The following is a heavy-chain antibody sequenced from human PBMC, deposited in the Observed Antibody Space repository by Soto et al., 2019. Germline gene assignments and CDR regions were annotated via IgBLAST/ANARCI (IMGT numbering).Heavy chain of an antibody. J-gene: IGHJ3*02. CDR3: VREPRYCSGGSCSIMGDAFDI. V-gene: IGHV3-66*01. CDR1: GFTVTDIY. D-gene: IGHD2-15*01. Sequence: EVQLVESGGGLVQPGGSLRLSCVASGFTVTDIYMNWVRQAPGKGLEWVSVIYNEFTDYADSVRGRFSISTDSSKNALYLQINRLRAEDSAVYYCVREPRYCSGGSCSIMGDAFDIWGQGTMVTVSS. CDR2: IYNEFT.